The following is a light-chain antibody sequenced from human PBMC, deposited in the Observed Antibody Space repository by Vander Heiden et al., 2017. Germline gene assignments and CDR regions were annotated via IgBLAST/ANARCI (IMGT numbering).Light chain of an antibody. J-gene: IGLJ3*02. V-gene: IGLV2-23*02. CDR3: CSYASSTSQV. CDR2: EVN. Sequence: QSALTQPASVSGSPGQSITISCTGTSSDIGSYTLVSWYRQLPGKAPKLMIYEVNQRPSGVSDRFSGSRTGNTASLTISGLQAEDEADYYCCSYASSTSQVFGGGTKVTVL. CDR1: SSDIGSYTL.